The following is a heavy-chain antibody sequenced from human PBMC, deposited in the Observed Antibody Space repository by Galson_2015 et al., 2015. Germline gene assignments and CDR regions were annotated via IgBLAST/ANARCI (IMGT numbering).Heavy chain of an antibody. D-gene: IGHD3-16*01. CDR3: ARVGWGSFDMDV. CDR2: ISSSGSTI. CDR1: GFTFSSYD. V-gene: IGHV3-48*03. J-gene: IGHJ6*02. Sequence: SLRLSCAASGFTFSSYDMNWVRQAPGKGLEWVSYISSSGSTIYYADSVKGRFTISRDNAKNSLYLQMNSLRAEDTAVYYCARVGWGSFDMDVWGQGTTVTVSS.